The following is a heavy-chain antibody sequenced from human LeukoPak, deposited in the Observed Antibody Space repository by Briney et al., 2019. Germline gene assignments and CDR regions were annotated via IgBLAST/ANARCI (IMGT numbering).Heavy chain of an antibody. CDR3: AAGDFRFLEWSYYFDY. Sequence: ASVKVSCKASGFTFTSSAMQWVRQARGQRLEWIGWIVVGSGNTNYAQKFQERVTIIRDMSTRTAYMELSSLRSEDTAVYYCAAGDFRFLEWSYYFDYWGQGTLVTVSS. V-gene: IGHV1-58*02. J-gene: IGHJ4*02. CDR2: IVVGSGNT. CDR1: GFTFTSSA. D-gene: IGHD3-3*01.